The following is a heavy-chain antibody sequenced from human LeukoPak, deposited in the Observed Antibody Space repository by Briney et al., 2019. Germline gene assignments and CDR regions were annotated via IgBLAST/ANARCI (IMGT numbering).Heavy chain of an antibody. J-gene: IGHJ4*02. CDR2: ISGSGGST. D-gene: IGHD2-2*02. CDR1: GFTFSSYA. Sequence: PGGSLRLSCAASGFTFSSYAMSWVRQAPGKGLEWVSAISGSGGSTYYADSVKGRFTISRDNSKNTLYLQMNSLRAEDTAVYYCATFPRYCSSTSCYRGWGQGTLVTVSS. V-gene: IGHV3-23*01. CDR3: ATFPRYCSSTSCYRG.